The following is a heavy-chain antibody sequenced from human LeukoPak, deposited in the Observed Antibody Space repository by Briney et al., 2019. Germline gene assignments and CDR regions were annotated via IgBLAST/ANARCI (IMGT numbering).Heavy chain of an antibody. CDR3: ARLIGYCSGGSCYWVSAYYFDY. Sequence: GESLKISCKGSEYSFTSYWIGWVRQMPGKGLEWMGIIYPGDSDTRYSPSFQGQVTISADKSISTAYLQWSSLKASDTAMYYCARLIGYCSGGSCYWVSAYYFDYWGQGTLVTVSS. CDR2: IYPGDSDT. J-gene: IGHJ4*02. CDR1: EYSFTSYW. V-gene: IGHV5-51*01. D-gene: IGHD2-15*01.